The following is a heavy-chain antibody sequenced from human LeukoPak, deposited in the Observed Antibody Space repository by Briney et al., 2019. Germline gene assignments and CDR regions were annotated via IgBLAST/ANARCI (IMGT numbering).Heavy chain of an antibody. CDR2: IYSGGST. CDR1: GFTVSSNY. CDR3: ARGAEQLVKGGFDY. D-gene: IGHD6-13*01. J-gene: IGHJ4*02. V-gene: IGHV3-53*01. Sequence: GGSLRLSCAASGFTVSSNYMSWVRQAPGKGLEWVSVIYSGGSTYYADSVKGRFTISRDNSKNTLYLQTNSLRAEDTAVYYCARGAEQLVKGGFDYWGQGTLVTVSS.